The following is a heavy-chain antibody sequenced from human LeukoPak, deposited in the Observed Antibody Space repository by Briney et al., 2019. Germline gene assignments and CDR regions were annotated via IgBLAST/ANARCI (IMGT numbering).Heavy chain of an antibody. CDR1: GFTFDDYA. CDR3: AKWTGYSYALSGDAFDI. CDR2: ISWNSGSI. J-gene: IGHJ3*02. Sequence: PGGSLRLSCAASGFTFDDYAMHWVRQAPGKGLEGVSGISWNSGSIVYADSVKGRFTISRDNAKNSLYLQMNSLRAEDTALYYCAKWTGYSYALSGDAFDIWGQGTMVTVSS. D-gene: IGHD5-18*01. V-gene: IGHV3-9*01.